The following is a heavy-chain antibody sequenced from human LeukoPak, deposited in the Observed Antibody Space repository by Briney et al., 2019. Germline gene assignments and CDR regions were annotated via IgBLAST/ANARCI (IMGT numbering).Heavy chain of an antibody. V-gene: IGHV7-4-1*02. J-gene: IGHJ4*02. Sequence: ASVKVSCKASGYTFSSYAMNWVRQAPGQGLEWMGWINTNTGNPTYAQGFTGRFVFSLEKSVSTAYLQISSLEAEDTAVYYCARDPSDFWSRYYTHYFDYWGQGTLVTVSS. CDR1: GYTFSSYA. D-gene: IGHD3-3*01. CDR2: INTNTGNP. CDR3: ARDPSDFWSRYYTHYFDY.